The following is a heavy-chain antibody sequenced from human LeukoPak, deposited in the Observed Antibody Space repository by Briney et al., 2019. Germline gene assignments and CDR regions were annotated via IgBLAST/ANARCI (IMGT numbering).Heavy chain of an antibody. J-gene: IGHJ4*02. V-gene: IGHV4-34*01. Sequence: SETLSLTCAVYGGSFSGYYWSWIRQPPGKGLEWIGEINHSGSTNYNPFLKSRVTISVDTSKNQFSLKLSSVTAADTAVYYCARSQLDCSSTSCYPHYFDYWGQGTLVTVSS. D-gene: IGHD2-2*01. CDR2: INHSGST. CDR1: GGSFSGYY. CDR3: ARSQLDCSSTSCYPHYFDY.